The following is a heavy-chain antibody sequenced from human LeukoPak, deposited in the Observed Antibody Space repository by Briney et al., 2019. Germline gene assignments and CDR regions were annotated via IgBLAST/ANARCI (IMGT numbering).Heavy chain of an antibody. CDR2: IYYSGST. CDR1: GGSISSSSYY. Sequence: SETLSLTCTVSGGSISSSSYYWGWIRQPPGKGLEWIGSIYYSGSTYYNPSLKGRVTISVDTSKNQFSLKLSSVTAADTAVYYCARGSFGVVITNYNWFDPWGQGTLVTVSS. J-gene: IGHJ5*02. D-gene: IGHD3-3*01. V-gene: IGHV4-39*01. CDR3: ARGSFGVVITNYNWFDP.